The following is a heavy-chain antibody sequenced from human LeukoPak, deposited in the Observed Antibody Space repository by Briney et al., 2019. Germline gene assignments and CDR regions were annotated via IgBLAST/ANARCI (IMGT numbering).Heavy chain of an antibody. Sequence: GGSLRLSCAVSGYPFSGFALSWVRQAPGKGLEWVSSISRSTETTLYADSVKGRFTISRDNSKNTGFLQMNNLRAEDTAIYYCAKRAAVSGVVGPFDYWGQGTLVTVSS. J-gene: IGHJ4*02. CDR1: GYPFSGFA. CDR3: AKRAAVSGVVGPFDY. CDR2: ISRSTETT. D-gene: IGHD6-19*01. V-gene: IGHV3-23*01.